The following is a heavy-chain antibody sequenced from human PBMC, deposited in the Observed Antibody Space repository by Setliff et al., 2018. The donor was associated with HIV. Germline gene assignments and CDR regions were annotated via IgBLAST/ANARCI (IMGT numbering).Heavy chain of an antibody. CDR3: ARGSSFGWDNHYFDF. J-gene: IGHJ4*01. CDR2: ISNTGNS. V-gene: IGHV4-34*01. D-gene: IGHD3-3*02. Sequence: PSETLSLTCAVYGGSFNGYYWNWIRQSPGKGLQWIGEISNTGNSNFHWSLKSRITMSVDTTKNQFSLRLTSLTTADTGLYFCARGSSFGWDNHYFDFWGHGTLVTVSS. CDR1: GGSFNGYY.